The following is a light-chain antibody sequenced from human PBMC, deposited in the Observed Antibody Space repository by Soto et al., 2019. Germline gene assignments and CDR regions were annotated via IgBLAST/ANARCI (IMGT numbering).Light chain of an antibody. CDR3: QQRSNWPQT. V-gene: IGKV3-11*01. Sequence: EIVLTQSPATLSLSPGERATLSCRASQSVSSYLAWYQQKPGQAPRLLIYDASNRATGIPARFSGSGSGTDFTLTTSSLEPEDFAVYYWQQRSNWPQTFGQGTKVEIK. CDR2: DAS. CDR1: QSVSSY. J-gene: IGKJ1*01.